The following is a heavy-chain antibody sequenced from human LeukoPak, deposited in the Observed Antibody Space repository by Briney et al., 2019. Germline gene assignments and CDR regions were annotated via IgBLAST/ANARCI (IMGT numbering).Heavy chain of an antibody. CDR3: AKDPNIAVAGTDDY. V-gene: IGHV3-30*02. J-gene: IGHJ4*02. Sequence: PGGSLRLSCAASGFAFSSYGMHWVRQAPGKGLEWVAFIRYDGSNKYYADSVKGRFTISRDNSKNTLYLQMNSLRAEDTAVYYCAKDPNIAVAGTDDYWGQGTLVTVSS. CDR1: GFAFSSYG. D-gene: IGHD6-19*01. CDR2: IRYDGSNK.